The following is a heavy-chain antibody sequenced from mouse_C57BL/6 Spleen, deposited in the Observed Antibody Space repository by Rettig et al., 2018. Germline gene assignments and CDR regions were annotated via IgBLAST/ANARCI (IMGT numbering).Heavy chain of an antibody. CDR3: ARSFYGSSYYFDY. CDR1: GYAFSSYW. J-gene: IGHJ2*01. Sequence: QVQLQQAGAELVKPGASVTISCKASGYAFSSYWMNWVKQRPGKGLEWIGQIYPGDGDTNYNGKFKGKATLTADKSSSTAYMQLSSLTSEDSAVYFCARSFYGSSYYFDYWGQGTTLTVSS. D-gene: IGHD1-1*01. CDR2: IYPGDGDT. V-gene: IGHV1-80*01.